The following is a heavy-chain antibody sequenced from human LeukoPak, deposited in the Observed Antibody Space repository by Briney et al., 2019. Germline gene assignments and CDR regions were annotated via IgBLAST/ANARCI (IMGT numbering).Heavy chain of an antibody. J-gene: IGHJ4*02. V-gene: IGHV1-2*02. D-gene: IGHD1-26*01. CDR3: ARDVVGATKEFDY. CDR1: GYTFTGYY. Sequence: GASVKVTCKASGYTFTGYYMHWVRQAPGQGLEWMGWINPNSGGTNYAQKFQGRVTMTRDTSISTAYMELSRLRSDDTAVYYCARDVVGATKEFDYWGQGTLVTVSS. CDR2: INPNSGGT.